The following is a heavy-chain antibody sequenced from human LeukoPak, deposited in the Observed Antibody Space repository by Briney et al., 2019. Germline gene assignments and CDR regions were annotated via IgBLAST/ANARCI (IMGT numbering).Heavy chain of an antibody. CDR1: GGSISSSSYY. D-gene: IGHD6-19*01. Sequence: PSETLSLTCTVSGGSISSSSYYWGWIRQPPGKGLEWIGSIYYSGSTYYNPSLKSRVTISVDTSKNQFSLKLSSVTAADTAVYYCARGRSGWYLFNYYYYMDVWGKGTTVTVSS. V-gene: IGHV4-39*07. CDR3: ARGRSGWYLFNYYYYMDV. J-gene: IGHJ6*03. CDR2: IYYSGST.